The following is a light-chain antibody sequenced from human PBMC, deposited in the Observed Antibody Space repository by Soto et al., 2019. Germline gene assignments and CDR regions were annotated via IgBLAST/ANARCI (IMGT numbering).Light chain of an antibody. CDR2: GNN. V-gene: IGLV1-44*01. Sequence: QSVLTQSPSAAGTPGQRVIISCSGSSSNIGSKTVNWYQQLPGTAPKLLIYGNNQRPSGVPDRFSGSKSGTSASLAISGLQSEDEADYYCQSYDDNNVLFGGGTKVTVL. CDR3: QSYDDNNVL. J-gene: IGLJ2*01. CDR1: SSNIGSKT.